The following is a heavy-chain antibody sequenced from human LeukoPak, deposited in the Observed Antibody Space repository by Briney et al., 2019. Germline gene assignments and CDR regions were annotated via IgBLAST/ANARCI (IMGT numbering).Heavy chain of an antibody. D-gene: IGHD4-17*01. CDR3: AGEGSHNGDHPTFDY. Sequence: ASVKVSCKASGYTFTSYGISWVRQAPGQGLEWMGWISAYNGNTNYAQKLQGRVTMTTDTSTSTAYMELRSLRSDDTAVYYCAGEGSHNGDHPTFDYWGQGTLVTVSS. V-gene: IGHV1-18*01. CDR1: GYTFTSYG. CDR2: ISAYNGNT. J-gene: IGHJ4*02.